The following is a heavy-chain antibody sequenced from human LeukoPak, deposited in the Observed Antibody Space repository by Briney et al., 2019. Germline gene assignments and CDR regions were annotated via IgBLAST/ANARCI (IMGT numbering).Heavy chain of an antibody. CDR2: IIPIFGTA. J-gene: IGHJ4*02. D-gene: IGHD3-22*01. CDR1: GYTFTSYD. CDR3: ARGGVGLHCDSSGYYCSFDY. Sequence: ASVKVSCRASGYTFTSYDINWVRQATGQGLEWMGGIIPIFGTANYAQKFQGRVTITADESTSTAYMELSSLRSEDTAVYYCARGGVGLHCDSSGYYCSFDYWGQGTLVTVSS. V-gene: IGHV1-69*13.